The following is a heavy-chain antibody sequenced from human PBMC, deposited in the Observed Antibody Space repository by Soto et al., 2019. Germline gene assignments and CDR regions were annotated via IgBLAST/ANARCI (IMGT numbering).Heavy chain of an antibody. D-gene: IGHD3-10*01. CDR2: ISSSSSYI. V-gene: IGHV3-21*01. CDR1: GFTFSSYS. CDR3: ARDQDTMVRGVTDY. Sequence: GGSLRLSCAAPGFTFSSYSMNWVRQAPGKGLEWVSSISSSSSYIYYADSVKGRFTISRDNAKNSLYLQMNSLRAEDTAVYYCARDQDTMVRGVTDYWGQGTLVTVSS. J-gene: IGHJ4*02.